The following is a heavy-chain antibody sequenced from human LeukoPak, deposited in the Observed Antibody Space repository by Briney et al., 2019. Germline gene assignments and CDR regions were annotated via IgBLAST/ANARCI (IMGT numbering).Heavy chain of an antibody. CDR1: GGSISSGGYY. J-gene: IGHJ3*02. CDR2: IYHSGST. V-gene: IGHV4-61*08. D-gene: IGHD1-26*01. Sequence: ASETLSLTCTVSGGSISSGGYYWSWIRQPPGKGLEWIGYIYHSGSTNYNPSLKSRVTISVDTSKNQFSLKLSSVTAADTAVYYCAGYSGSQRVGAFDIWGQGTMVTVSS. CDR3: AGYSGSQRVGAFDI.